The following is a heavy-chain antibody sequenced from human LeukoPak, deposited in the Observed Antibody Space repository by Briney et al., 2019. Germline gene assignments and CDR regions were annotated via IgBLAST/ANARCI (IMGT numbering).Heavy chain of an antibody. D-gene: IGHD3-22*01. CDR3: ARWYDSSGSYYYYGMDV. V-gene: IGHV1-69*01. CDR2: IIPIFGTA. Sequence: GSSVKVSCKASGGTFISYAISWVRQAPGQGLEWMGGIIPIFGTANYAQKFQGRVTITADESTSTAYMELSSLRSEDTAVYYCARWYDSSGSYYYYGMDVWGQGTTVTVSS. J-gene: IGHJ6*02. CDR1: GGTFISYA.